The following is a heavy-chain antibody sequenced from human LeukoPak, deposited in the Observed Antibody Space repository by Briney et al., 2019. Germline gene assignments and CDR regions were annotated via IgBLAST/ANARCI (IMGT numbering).Heavy chain of an antibody. CDR1: GGSISSYY. D-gene: IGHD3-3*01. Sequence: PSETLSLTCTVSGGSISSYYWSWIRQPAGKGLEWIGRIYTSGSTNYNPSLKSRVTISVDKSKNQFSLKLSSVTAADTAVYYCARDLTIFGVVTGTYYYMDVWGKGTMVTVSS. CDR2: IYTSGST. J-gene: IGHJ6*03. V-gene: IGHV4-4*07. CDR3: ARDLTIFGVVTGTYYYMDV.